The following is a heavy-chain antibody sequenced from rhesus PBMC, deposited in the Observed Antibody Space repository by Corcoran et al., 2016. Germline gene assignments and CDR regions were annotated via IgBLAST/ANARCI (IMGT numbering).Heavy chain of an antibody. J-gene: IGHJ6*01. Sequence: QVQLQESGPGLVKPSQTLSLTCAISGDGASSNSATWNGTRQSQSRGIEWLGRTYYRSKWYNDYAQSVQNRISINPDTSKNQFSLQLNSVTPEDMAVYYCARELIQPTTSVDSWGQGVVVTVSS. CDR1: GDGASSNSAT. V-gene: IGHV6-1*01. CDR3: ARELIQPTTSVDS. CDR2: TYYRSKWYN. D-gene: IGHD1-44*01.